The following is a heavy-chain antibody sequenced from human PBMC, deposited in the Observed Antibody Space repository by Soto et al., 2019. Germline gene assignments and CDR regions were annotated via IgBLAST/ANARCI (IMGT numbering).Heavy chain of an antibody. J-gene: IGHJ4*02. CDR3: ARESYGSGSYSLDFDY. CDR1: GFTFSSYG. Sequence: GGSLRLSCAASGFTFSSYGMHWVRQAPGKGLEWVAVIWYDGSNKYYADSVKGRFTISRDNSKNTLYLQMNSLRAEDTAVYYCARESYGSGSYSLDFDYWGQGTLVTVSS. V-gene: IGHV3-33*01. CDR2: IWYDGSNK. D-gene: IGHD3-10*01.